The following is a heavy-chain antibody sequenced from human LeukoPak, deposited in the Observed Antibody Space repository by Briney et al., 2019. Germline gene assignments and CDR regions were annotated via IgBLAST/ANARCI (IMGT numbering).Heavy chain of an antibody. CDR3: TTVLRPSGWSYYYYGMDV. CDR1: GITFSNAW. Sequence: GGSLRLSCAASGITFSNAWMSWVRQAPGKGLEWVGRIKSKTAGGTTDYAAPVKGRFTISRDDSRTTLDLQMNSLKTEDTAVYYCTTVLRPSGWSYYYYGMDVWAKGPRSPSP. J-gene: IGHJ6*02. CDR2: IKSKTAGGTT. V-gene: IGHV3-15*01. D-gene: IGHD6-19*01.